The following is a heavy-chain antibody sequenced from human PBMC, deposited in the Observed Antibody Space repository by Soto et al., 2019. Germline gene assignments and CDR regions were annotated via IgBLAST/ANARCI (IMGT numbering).Heavy chain of an antibody. Sequence: QVQLVQSGAEVKKPGASVKVSCKASGYTFTSYGISWVRQAPGQGLEWMGWISAHNGNTNYAQKLQGRVTMTTDTSTSTAYMELRSLRSDDTAVYYCARDDVEIQLWPNEALDYWGQGTLVTVSS. J-gene: IGHJ4*02. CDR3: ARDDVEIQLWPNEALDY. CDR2: ISAHNGNT. D-gene: IGHD5-18*01. CDR1: GYTFTSYG. V-gene: IGHV1-18*01.